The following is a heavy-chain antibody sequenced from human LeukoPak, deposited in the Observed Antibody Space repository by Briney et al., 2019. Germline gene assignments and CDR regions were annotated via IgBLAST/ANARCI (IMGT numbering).Heavy chain of an antibody. CDR2: ISAYNGNT. CDR1: GYTFTSYG. J-gene: IGHJ4*02. CDR3: ARDRSYYYGSGSPNPPFDY. D-gene: IGHD3-10*01. V-gene: IGHV1-18*04. Sequence: GASVKGSCKTSGYTFTSYGISCVRQAPGQGLEWMGWISAYNGNTNYAQKLQGRVTMTTDTSTSTAYMELRSLRSDDTAVYYCARDRSYYYGSGSPNPPFDYWGQGTLVTVSS.